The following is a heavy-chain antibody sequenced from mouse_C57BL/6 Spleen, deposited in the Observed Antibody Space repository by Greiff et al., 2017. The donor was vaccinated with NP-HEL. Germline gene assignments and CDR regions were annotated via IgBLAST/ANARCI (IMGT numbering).Heavy chain of an antibody. D-gene: IGHD2-4*01. CDR3: AREDDYDYFDY. CDR2: INPYNGGT. CDR1: GYTFTDYY. V-gene: IGHV1-19*01. J-gene: IGHJ2*01. Sequence: DVKLVESGPVLVKPGASVKMSCKASGYTFTDYYMNWVKQSHGKSLEWIGVINPYNGGTSYNQKFKGKATLTVDKSSSTAYMELNSLTSEDSAVYYCAREDDYDYFDYWGQGTTLTVSS.